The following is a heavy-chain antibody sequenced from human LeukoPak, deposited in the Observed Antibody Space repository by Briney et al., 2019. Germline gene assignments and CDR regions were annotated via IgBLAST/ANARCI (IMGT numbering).Heavy chain of an antibody. CDR2: ISAYNGNT. D-gene: IGHD2-2*01. CDR3: ARDSRISTSEMGAFDI. Sequence: ASVKVSCKASGYTFTSYGISWVRQAPGQGLEWMGWISAYNGNTNYAQKLQGRVIMTTDTATSTAYMELRGLISDDTAVYYCARDSRISTSEMGAFDIWGQGTMVTVSS. J-gene: IGHJ3*02. CDR1: GYTFTSYG. V-gene: IGHV1-18*01.